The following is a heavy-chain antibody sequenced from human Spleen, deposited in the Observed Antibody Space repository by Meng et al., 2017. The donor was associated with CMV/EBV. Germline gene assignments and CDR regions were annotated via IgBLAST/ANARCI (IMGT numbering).Heavy chain of an antibody. V-gene: IGHV3-9*01. D-gene: IGHD2-15*01. J-gene: IGHJ4*02. CDR3: AKSPCRWHGGSCYFDN. Sequence: SLKISCAASGFTFDDYAMHWVRQAPGKGLEWVSGITWNSGSIDYADSVKGRFTISRDSAKNSLFLLMNSLRAEDTALYYCAKSPCRWHGGSCYFDNWGQGTLVTVSS. CDR2: ITWNSGSI. CDR1: GFTFDDYA.